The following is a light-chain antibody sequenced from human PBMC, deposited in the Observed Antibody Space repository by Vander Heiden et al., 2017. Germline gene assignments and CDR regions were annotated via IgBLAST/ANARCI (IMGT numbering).Light chain of an antibody. V-gene: IGKV4-1*01. CDR2: WAS. J-gene: IGKJ2*01. Sequence: DIVMTQSPDSLAVFLGERATINCKSSQRILYSSNNKNYLAWYQQKPGQPPKLLIYWASSRQSGVPDRFSGSVSGTDFTLTISSLQAEDVAVYYCQQDDSPPYTFGQGTKMEI. CDR3: QQDDSPPYT. CDR1: QRILYSSNNKNY.